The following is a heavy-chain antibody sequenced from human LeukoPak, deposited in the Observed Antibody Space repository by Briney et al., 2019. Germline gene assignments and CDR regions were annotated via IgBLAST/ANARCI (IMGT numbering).Heavy chain of an antibody. CDR3: AKDGLYARLHDYGDYEGFQH. Sequence: GGSLRLSCAASGFTFSSYAMHWVRQAPGKGLEYVSAISSNGGSTYYANSVKGRFTISRDNSKNTLYLQMGSLRAEDTAVYYCAKDGLYARLHDYGDYEGFQHWGQGTLVTVSS. V-gene: IGHV3-64*01. D-gene: IGHD4-17*01. CDR2: ISSNGGST. J-gene: IGHJ1*01. CDR1: GFTFSSYA.